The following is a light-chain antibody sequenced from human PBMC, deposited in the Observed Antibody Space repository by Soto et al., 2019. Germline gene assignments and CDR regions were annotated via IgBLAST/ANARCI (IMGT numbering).Light chain of an antibody. CDR3: QQYDKWPHT. CDR2: YAS. V-gene: IGKV3-15*01. J-gene: IGKJ2*01. Sequence: EMVMTQSPATLSVSPGERATLSCRASQNLSRNLAWYQQQPGQAPRLLIFYASTKATGIPARFSGSGSGTAFTLTITGLQSEDFAVYYWQQYDKWPHTFGQGTKLVIK. CDR1: QNLSRN.